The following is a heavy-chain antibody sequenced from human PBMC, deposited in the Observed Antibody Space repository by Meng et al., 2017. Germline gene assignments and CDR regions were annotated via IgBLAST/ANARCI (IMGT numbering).Heavy chain of an antibody. CDR2: INAGNGNT. Sequence: ASVKVSCKASGYTFTSYAMHWVHQAPGQRLEWMGWINAGNGNTKYSQKFQGRVTITRDTSASTAYMELSSLRSEDTTVNYCARSLVSGFSPGSWYYFDYWGQGTLVTVSS. CDR1: GYTFTSYA. V-gene: IGHV1-3*01. J-gene: IGHJ4*02. CDR3: ARSLVSGFSPGSWYYFDY. D-gene: IGHD6-13*01.